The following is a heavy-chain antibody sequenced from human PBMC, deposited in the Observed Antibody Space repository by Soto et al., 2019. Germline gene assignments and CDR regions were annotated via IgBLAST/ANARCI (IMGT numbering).Heavy chain of an antibody. J-gene: IGHJ6*02. CDR3: ARTGLRYFDWLLADSYGMDV. V-gene: IGHV3-33*01. D-gene: IGHD3-9*01. Sequence: GGSLRLSCAASGFTFSSYGMHWVRQAPGKGLEWVAVIWYDGSNKYYADSVKGRFTISRDNSKNTLYLQMNSLRAEDTAVYYCARTGLRYFDWLLADSYGMDVWGQGTTVTVSS. CDR1: GFTFSSYG. CDR2: IWYDGSNK.